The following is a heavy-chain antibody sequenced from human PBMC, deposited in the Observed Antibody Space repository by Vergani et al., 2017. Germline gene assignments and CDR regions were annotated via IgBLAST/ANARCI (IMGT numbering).Heavy chain of an antibody. CDR3: ARITMVRGVIP. J-gene: IGHJ5*02. CDR1: GFTFSSYG. CDR2: IWYDGSNK. V-gene: IGHV3-33*01. Sequence: QVQLVESGGGVVQPGRSLRLSCAASGFTFSSYGMHWVRQAPGKGLEWVAVIWYDGSNKYYADSVKGRFTISRDNSKNTLYLQMNSLRAEDTAVYYCARITMVRGVIPWGQGTLVTVSS. D-gene: IGHD3-10*01.